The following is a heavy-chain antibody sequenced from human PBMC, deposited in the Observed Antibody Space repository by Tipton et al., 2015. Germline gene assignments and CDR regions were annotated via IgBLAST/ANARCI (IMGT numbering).Heavy chain of an antibody. Sequence: TLSLTCTVSGGSISYYYWSWIRQPPGKGLEWIGYIYNGVSANYNPSLKSRVTISADTSKYQFSLRLSSVTAADTAVYYCARGYGRMVRGVHFDYWGQGTLVTVSS. J-gene: IGHJ4*02. CDR3: ARGYGRMVRGVHFDY. CDR2: IYNGVSA. CDR1: GGSISYYY. V-gene: IGHV4-59*01. D-gene: IGHD3-10*01.